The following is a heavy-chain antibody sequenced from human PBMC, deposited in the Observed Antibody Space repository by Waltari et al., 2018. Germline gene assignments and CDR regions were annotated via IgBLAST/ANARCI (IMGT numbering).Heavy chain of an antibody. CDR2: IYGSGSST. CDR1: GGPISSIY. Sequence: QLQLQESGHGLVKPSETLSVTCSVSGGPISSIYWSWIRQAPGKGLEWIGYIYGSGSSTNYNPSLKSRVTLSVDTSKNQLSLKLSSVTAADTAVYYCARESPVLYYFDYWGQGVLVTVSS. J-gene: IGHJ4*02. V-gene: IGHV4-59*12. CDR3: ARESPVLYYFDY.